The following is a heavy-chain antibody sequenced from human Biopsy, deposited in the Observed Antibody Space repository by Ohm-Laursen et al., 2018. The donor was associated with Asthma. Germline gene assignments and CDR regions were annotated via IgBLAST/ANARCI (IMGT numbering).Heavy chain of an antibody. CDR3: ARRGGVRRYFDY. Sequence: TLSLTCPVSGGSISSGAYYWSWVRQPTGKGLEWIGYIYYIGSTYYNPSLKSRVAISLDTSKNQFSLKLSSVTAADRAVYFCARRGGVRRYFDYWGQGTLVTVSS. D-gene: IGHD3-16*01. CDR2: IYYIGST. CDR1: GGSISSGAYY. V-gene: IGHV4-30-4*01. J-gene: IGHJ4*02.